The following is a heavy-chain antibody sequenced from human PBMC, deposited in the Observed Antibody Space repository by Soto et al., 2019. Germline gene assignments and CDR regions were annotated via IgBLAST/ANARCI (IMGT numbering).Heavy chain of an antibody. CDR1: GGSINSGGYY. CDR2: IFYSGST. Sequence: QVQLQESGPGLVKPSQTLSLICTVSGGSINSGGYYWNWIRQHPGKGLEWIGYIFYSGSTYYNPLLRRRVTISADTSENQFSLNLSSVTAADTAVYFCARGYRLSGYSSSWVFDYWGQGTLVNVSS. J-gene: IGHJ4*02. D-gene: IGHD6-13*01. V-gene: IGHV4-31*03. CDR3: ARGYRLSGYSSSWVFDY.